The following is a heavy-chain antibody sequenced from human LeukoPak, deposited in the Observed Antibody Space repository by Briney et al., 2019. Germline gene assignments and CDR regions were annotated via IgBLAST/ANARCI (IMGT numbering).Heavy chain of an antibody. CDR2: IRYDGSNK. Sequence: GGSLRLSCAASGFTFSSYGMHWVRQAPGKGLEWVACIRYDGSNKYYADSVKGRFTISRDNSKNTLYLQMNSLRAEDTAVYYCAKDLKLGYCTNGVCSLFDYWGQGTLVTVSS. CDR3: AKDLKLGYCTNGVCSLFDY. CDR1: GFTFSSYG. D-gene: IGHD2-8*01. J-gene: IGHJ4*02. V-gene: IGHV3-30*02.